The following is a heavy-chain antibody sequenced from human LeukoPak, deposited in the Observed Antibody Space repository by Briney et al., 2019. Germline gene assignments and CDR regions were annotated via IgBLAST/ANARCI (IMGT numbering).Heavy chain of an antibody. CDR1: GFTFSSYW. V-gene: IGHV3-7*04. J-gene: IGHJ4*02. CDR2: IRPDGSEK. D-gene: IGHD1-14*01. CDR3: ARHNPLWGY. Sequence: GGSLRLSCAASGFTFSSYWMSWVRQAPGKGLEWVANIRPDGSEKYYVDSVKGRFTISRDNAKNSLYLQMSSLRVEDTALYFCARHNPLWGYWGQGTLVTVSS.